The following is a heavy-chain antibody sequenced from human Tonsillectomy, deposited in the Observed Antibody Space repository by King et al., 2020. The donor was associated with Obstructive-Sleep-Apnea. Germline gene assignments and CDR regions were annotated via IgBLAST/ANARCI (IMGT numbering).Heavy chain of an antibody. Sequence: QLVQSGGGLVKPGGSLRLSCAASGFTFSDYFMPWIRRAPGRGLEWVSHISPTGTTMSYAASVKGRFTISRDNALNSLYLQMNSLRGDDTAVYYCAKELYTGSGAAFDIWGQGTLVTVSS. V-gene: IGHV3-11*01. CDR1: GFTFSDYF. J-gene: IGHJ3*02. D-gene: IGHD1-26*01. CDR2: ISPTGTTM. CDR3: AKELYTGSGAAFDI.